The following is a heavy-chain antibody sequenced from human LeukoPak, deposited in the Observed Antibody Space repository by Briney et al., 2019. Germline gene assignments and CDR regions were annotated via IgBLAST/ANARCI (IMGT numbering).Heavy chain of an antibody. V-gene: IGHV3-23*01. CDR1: VFTFSSYS. J-gene: IGHJ4*02. Sequence: GGSLRLSCAASVFTFSSYSMSWVRQAPGKGLEWVSAISGSGGSTYYADSVKGRFTISRDNSKNTLYLQMNSLRAEDTAVYYCAKDFDYGDYVTHYYFDYWGQGTLVTVSS. CDR2: ISGSGGST. D-gene: IGHD4-17*01. CDR3: AKDFDYGDYVTHYYFDY.